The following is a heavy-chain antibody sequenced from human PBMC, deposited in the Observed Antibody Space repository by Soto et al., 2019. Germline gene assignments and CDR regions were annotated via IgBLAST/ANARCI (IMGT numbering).Heavy chain of an antibody. CDR2: IIPIFDTA. D-gene: IGHD2-2*01. CDR1: GGTFSSYA. CDR3: ARFKKVDGRRPAPYYYYYYGMDV. J-gene: IGHJ6*02. Sequence: QVLLVQSGAEVKKPGSSVKVSCKASGGTFSSYAISWVRQAPGQGLEWMGGIIPIFDTANYAQKFQDRVTITADESTRTAYMELSSLRSEDSAMYYCARFKKVDGRRPAPYYYYYYGMDVWGQGTTVTVS. V-gene: IGHV1-69*01.